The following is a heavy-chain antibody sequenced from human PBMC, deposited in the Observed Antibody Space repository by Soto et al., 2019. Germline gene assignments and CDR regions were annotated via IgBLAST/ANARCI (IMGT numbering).Heavy chain of an antibody. J-gene: IGHJ4*02. Sequence: PGGSLRLSCAASGFTFSSYGMHWVRHAPGKGLEWVAVIWYDGSNKYYADSVKGRFTISRDNSKNTLYLQMNSLRAEDTAVYYCASFSGDYFGDYWGQGTLVTAS. CDR1: GFTFSSYG. CDR3: ASFSGDYFGDY. CDR2: IWYDGSNK. D-gene: IGHD4-17*01. V-gene: IGHV3-33*01.